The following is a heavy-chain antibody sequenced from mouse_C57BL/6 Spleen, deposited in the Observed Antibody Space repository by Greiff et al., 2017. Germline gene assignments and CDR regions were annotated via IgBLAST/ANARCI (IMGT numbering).Heavy chain of an antibody. Sequence: QVQLQQSGPELAKPGASVKLSCKASGYTFTSYWMHWVKQRPGQGLEWIGYINPSSGYTKYNQKFKDKATLTADKSSSTAYMQLSSLTYEDSAVYSCAGSQATPAWFAYWGQGTLVTVSA. J-gene: IGHJ3*01. CDR1: GYTFTSYW. CDR2: INPSSGYT. D-gene: IGHD3-2*02. V-gene: IGHV1-7*01. CDR3: AGSQATPAWFAY.